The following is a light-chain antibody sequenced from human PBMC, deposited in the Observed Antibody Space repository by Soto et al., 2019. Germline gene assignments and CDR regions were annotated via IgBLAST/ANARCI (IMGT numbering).Light chain of an antibody. CDR3: QQSNSFPLT. CDR1: QGISSR. V-gene: IGKV1-12*01. CDR2: AAS. J-gene: IGKJ4*01. Sequence: DIQMTQSPSSVSASVGDRVTITCRASQGISSRLAWYQQKPGKAPNLLIYAASSLQSGVPSRFSGSGSETEFNLTIGSLQPEDFATYYCQQSNSFPLTFGGGTKVEIK.